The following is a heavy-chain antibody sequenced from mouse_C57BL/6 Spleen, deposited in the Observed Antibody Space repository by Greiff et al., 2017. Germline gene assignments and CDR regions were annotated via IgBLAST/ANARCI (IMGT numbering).Heavy chain of an antibody. V-gene: IGHV5-9*01. J-gene: IGHJ2*01. CDR3: ARHGPPVDY. CDR2: ISGGGGNT. Sequence: EVHLVESGGGLVKPGGSLKLSCAASGFTFSSYTMSWVRQTPEKRLEWVATISGGGGNTYYPDSVKGRFTISRDNAKNTLYLQMSSLRSEDTALYYCARHGPPVDYWGQGTTLTVSS. CDR1: GFTFSSYT.